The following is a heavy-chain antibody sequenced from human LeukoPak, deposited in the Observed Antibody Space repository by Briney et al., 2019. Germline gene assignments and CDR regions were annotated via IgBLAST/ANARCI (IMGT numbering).Heavy chain of an antibody. D-gene: IGHD6-6*01. CDR2: INHGGST. CDR3: ARGRLFVVD. Sequence: GSLRLSCTASGFTFGDYAMSWIRQPPGKGLEWIGEINHGGSTNYNPSLKSRVAISVDTSKNQFSLKLSSVTAADTAVYYCARGRLFVVDWGQGTLVTVSS. J-gene: IGHJ4*02. CDR1: GFTFGDYA. V-gene: IGHV4-34*01.